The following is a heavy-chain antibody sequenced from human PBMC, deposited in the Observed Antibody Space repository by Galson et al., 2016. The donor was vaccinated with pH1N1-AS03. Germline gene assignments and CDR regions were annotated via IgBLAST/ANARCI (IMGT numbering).Heavy chain of an antibody. CDR3: ARDASHTGSAWYYFDY. CDR1: GFTFSNFW. J-gene: IGHJ4*02. Sequence: SLRLSCAASGFTFSNFWMSWVRQAPGKGLEWVANINQDGREKYYVDSVKGRFTISRDNANNSLSLEMNSLRAEDTAVYYCARDASHTGSAWYYFDYWGQGTLVTVSS. D-gene: IGHD1-1*01. V-gene: IGHV3-7*03. CDR2: INQDGREK.